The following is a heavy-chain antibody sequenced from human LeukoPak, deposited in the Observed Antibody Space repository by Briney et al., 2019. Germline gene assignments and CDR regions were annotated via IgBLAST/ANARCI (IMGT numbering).Heavy chain of an antibody. Sequence: SETLSLTCTVSGGSISSYYWSWIRQPPGKGLEWIGYVYYSGSTNYNPALKSRVYISVDTSKNQFSLKLRSVTAADTAVYYCVSADGRSSWSTWGQGALVTVSS. D-gene: IGHD2-15*01. CDR3: VSADGRSSWST. CDR2: VYYSGST. CDR1: GGSISSYY. J-gene: IGHJ5*02. V-gene: IGHV4-59*01.